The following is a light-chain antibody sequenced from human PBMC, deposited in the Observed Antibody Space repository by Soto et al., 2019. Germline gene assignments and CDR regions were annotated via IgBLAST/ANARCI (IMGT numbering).Light chain of an antibody. J-gene: IGLJ1*01. CDR1: SSDVGGYIY. CDR2: DVT. V-gene: IGLV2-14*01. Sequence: QSALTQPASVSGSPGQSITISCTGTSSDVGGYIYVSWYQQHPGKAPKLMIYDVTSRPSGVSYRCSGSKSGNTASLTISGLQAEDEADYYCISYTTSSSDVFGTGAKATVL. CDR3: ISYTTSSSDV.